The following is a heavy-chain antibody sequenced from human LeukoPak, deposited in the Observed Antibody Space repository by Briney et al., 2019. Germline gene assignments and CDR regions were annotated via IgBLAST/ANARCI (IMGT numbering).Heavy chain of an antibody. Sequence: GGSLRLSCAASGSTFSDYYMSWIRQARGKGLEWVSYISSSGSTIYYADSVKGRFTMSRDNAKNSLYLQMNSLRAEDTAVYYCARSDYGGNWFDPWGQGTLVTVSS. CDR3: ARSDYGGNWFDP. D-gene: IGHD4/OR15-4a*01. V-gene: IGHV3-11*04. CDR1: GSTFSDYY. J-gene: IGHJ5*02. CDR2: ISSSGSTI.